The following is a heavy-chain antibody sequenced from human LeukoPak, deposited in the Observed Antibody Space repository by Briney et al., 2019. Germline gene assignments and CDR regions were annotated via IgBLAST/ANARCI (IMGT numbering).Heavy chain of an antibody. Sequence: SETLSLTCTVSGGSISSGGYYWSWIRQHPGKGLEWIGYIYYSGSTNYNPSLKSRVTISVDTSKNQFSLKLSSVTAADTAVYYCARARYSLGAVYYYYGMDVWGKGTTVTVSS. V-gene: IGHV4-31*03. CDR3: ARARYSLGAVYYYYGMDV. CDR1: GGSISSGGYY. D-gene: IGHD5-18*01. J-gene: IGHJ6*04. CDR2: IYYSGST.